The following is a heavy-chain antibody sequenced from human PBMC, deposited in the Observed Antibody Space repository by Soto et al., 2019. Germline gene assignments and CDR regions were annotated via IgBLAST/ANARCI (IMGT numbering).Heavy chain of an antibody. V-gene: IGHV3-23*01. CDR2: ISGSGGST. D-gene: IGHD6-13*01. J-gene: IGHJ4*02. CDR3: ASQGSGYSSSWYYFYYFDY. Sequence: GGSLRLSCAASGFTFSSYAMSWVRQAPGKGLEWVSAISGSGGSTYYADSVKGRFTISRDNSKNTLYLQMNSLRAEDTAVYYCASQGSGYSSSWYYFYYFDYWGQGT. CDR1: GFTFSSYA.